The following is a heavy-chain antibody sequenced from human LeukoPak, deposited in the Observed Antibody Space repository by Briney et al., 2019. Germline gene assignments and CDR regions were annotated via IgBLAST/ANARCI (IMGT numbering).Heavy chain of an antibody. D-gene: IGHD6-13*01. CDR3: ARRGIAAAGAFDY. CDR2: IYYSGST. Sequence: SQTLSLTCTVSGVSISSGGYYWSWIRQHPGKGLEWIGYIYYSGSTYYNPSLKSRVTISVDTSKNQFSLKLSSVTAADTAVYYCARRGIAAAGAFDYWGQGTLVTVSS. J-gene: IGHJ4*02. CDR1: GVSISSGGYY. V-gene: IGHV4-31*03.